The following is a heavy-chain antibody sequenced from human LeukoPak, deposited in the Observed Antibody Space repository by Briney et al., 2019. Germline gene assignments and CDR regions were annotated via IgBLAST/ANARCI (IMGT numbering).Heavy chain of an antibody. D-gene: IGHD1-26*01. CDR2: ISGSGGST. J-gene: IGHJ4*02. V-gene: IGHV3-23*01. CDR1: GFTFSSYA. Sequence: GGSLRLSCAASGFTFSSYALSWVRQAPGKGLEWVSAISGSGGSTYYADSVKGRFTISRDNSKNALLLQMSSLRAEDTAVYYCVMAGLGSGTYYYFDYWGQGTLVTVSS. CDR3: VMAGLGSGTYYYFDY.